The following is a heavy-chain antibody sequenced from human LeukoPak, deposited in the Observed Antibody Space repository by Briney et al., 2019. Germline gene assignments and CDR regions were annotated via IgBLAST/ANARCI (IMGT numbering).Heavy chain of an antibody. J-gene: IGHJ3*01. CDR1: GDSVSTSGVA. Sequence: PSQTLSLTCAISGDSVSTSGVAWNWERQSPSRGLEWLGRTYYTSKWNTDYAVSVKSRIVVNPDTSKNQFSLQLNSVTSGDTAVYYCARGRASAFDVWCQGTMVTVSS. D-gene: IGHD6-25*01. CDR2: TYYTSKWNT. V-gene: IGHV6-1*01. CDR3: ARGRASAFDV.